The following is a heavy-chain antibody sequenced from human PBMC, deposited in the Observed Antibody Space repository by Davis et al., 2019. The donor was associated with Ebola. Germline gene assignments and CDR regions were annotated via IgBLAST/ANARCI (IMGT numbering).Heavy chain of an antibody. CDR1: GGTFSSYA. J-gene: IGHJ3*02. CDR3: ARSIAVVYAFDI. CDR2: IIPILGIA. D-gene: IGHD6-19*01. V-gene: IGHV1-69*04. Sequence: SVKVSCKASGGTFSSYAISWVRQAPGQGLEWMGRIIPILGIANYVQKFQGRVTITADKSTSTAYMELSSLRSEDTAVYYCARSIAVVYAFDIWGQGTMVTVSS.